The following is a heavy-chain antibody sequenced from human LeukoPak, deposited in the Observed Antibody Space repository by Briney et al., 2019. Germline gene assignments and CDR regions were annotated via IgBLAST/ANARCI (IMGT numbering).Heavy chain of an antibody. CDR2: IRFDGSNK. V-gene: IGHV3-30*02. D-gene: IGHD6-13*01. J-gene: IGHJ4*02. CDR3: AKDGSGAAHDY. Sequence: PGGSLRLSCAAPGFTFSNYGMHWVRQAPGKGLEWVAFIRFDGSNKYYADSVRFTISRDNSKNTLYLQMNSLRAEDTAVYYCAKDGSGAAHDYWGQGALVTVSS. CDR1: GFTFSNYG.